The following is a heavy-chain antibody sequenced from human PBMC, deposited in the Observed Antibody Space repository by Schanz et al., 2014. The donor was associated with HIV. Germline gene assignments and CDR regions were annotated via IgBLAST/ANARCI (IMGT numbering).Heavy chain of an antibody. CDR2: MWNDESHK. Sequence: QVQLVESGGGVVQPGRSLRLSCTASGFTFSSSGMHWVRQAPGKGLEWVAAMWNDESHKGYADSVKGRFTISRDNSKNTLYLEMNSLRPEDTAVYYCARERMTANWKAGMDVWGQGTTVTVSS. J-gene: IGHJ6*02. CDR3: ARERMTANWKAGMDV. D-gene: IGHD2-21*02. CDR1: GFTFSSSG. V-gene: IGHV3-33*01.